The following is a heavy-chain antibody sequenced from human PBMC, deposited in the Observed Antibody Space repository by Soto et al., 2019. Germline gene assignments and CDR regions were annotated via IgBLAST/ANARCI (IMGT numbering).Heavy chain of an antibody. D-gene: IGHD3-10*01. CDR2: VHHSWGS. J-gene: IGHJ6*02. CDR3: ARQGFGPLNGLVDV. CDR1: GGSISSYY. V-gene: IGHV4-59*08. Sequence: QVQLQESGPGLVKPSETMSLSCTVSGGSISSYYWSWFRQSPGKRMEWIGYVHHSWGSSYNPSLQSRVALSLDSSKSQFSLKVTSVTATATAVYYCARQGFGPLNGLVDVWGQGTTVTVSS.